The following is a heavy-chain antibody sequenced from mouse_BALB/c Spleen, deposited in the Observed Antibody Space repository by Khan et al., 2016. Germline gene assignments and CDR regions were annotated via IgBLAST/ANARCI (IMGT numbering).Heavy chain of an antibody. CDR3: ARLITTYAMDY. Sequence: EVELVESGGGLVKPGGSLKLSCAASGFAFSSYDMSWVRQTPEKRLEWVATISSGGSYTYYPDRVKGRFTMSRATARHTLYLQMSSLRSEDTALYYCARLITTYAMDYWGQGTSVTVSS. CDR2: ISSGGSYT. CDR1: GFAFSSYD. V-gene: IGHV5-9*02. J-gene: IGHJ4*01. D-gene: IGHD1-2*01.